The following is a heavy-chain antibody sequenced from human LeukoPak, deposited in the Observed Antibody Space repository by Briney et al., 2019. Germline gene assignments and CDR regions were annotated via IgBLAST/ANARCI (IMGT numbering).Heavy chain of an antibody. Sequence: GASVKVSCKASGYAFTSYDINWVRQATGQGLEWMGWMNPNSGNTGYAQKFLGRVTITRNTSISTAYMELSSLRSEDTAVYYCARGVTDGSGNYPLDYWGQGTLVTVSS. D-gene: IGHD3-10*01. V-gene: IGHV1-8*03. CDR1: GYAFTSYD. CDR2: MNPNSGNT. CDR3: ARGVTDGSGNYPLDY. J-gene: IGHJ4*02.